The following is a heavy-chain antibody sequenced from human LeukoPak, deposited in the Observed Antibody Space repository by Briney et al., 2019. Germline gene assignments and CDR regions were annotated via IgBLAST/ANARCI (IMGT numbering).Heavy chain of an antibody. CDR3: ARECLLERQGMGLRTFDY. Sequence: PGGSLRLSCAASGFNFSRYWMHWVRPAPGKGLVWVSRINSDGSSTSYADSVKGRFTISRDNAKNTLYLQMNSLRDEDTAVYYCARECLLERQGMGLRTFDYWGQGTLVTVSS. CDR2: INSDGSST. CDR1: GFNFSRYW. J-gene: IGHJ4*02. V-gene: IGHV3-74*01. D-gene: IGHD1-1*01.